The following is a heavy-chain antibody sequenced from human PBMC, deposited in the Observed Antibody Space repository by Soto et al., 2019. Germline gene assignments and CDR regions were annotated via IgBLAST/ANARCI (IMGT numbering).Heavy chain of an antibody. Sequence: SETLSLTCAVYGGSFSGYYWSWIRQPPGKGLEWIGEINHSGSTNYNPSLKSRVTISVDTSKNQFSLKLSSVTAADTAVYYCARGGQPYYDFWSGYYYDAFDIWGQGTMVTVS. CDR2: INHSGST. CDR3: ARGGQPYYDFWSGYYYDAFDI. D-gene: IGHD3-3*01. J-gene: IGHJ3*02. CDR1: GGSFSGYY. V-gene: IGHV4-34*01.